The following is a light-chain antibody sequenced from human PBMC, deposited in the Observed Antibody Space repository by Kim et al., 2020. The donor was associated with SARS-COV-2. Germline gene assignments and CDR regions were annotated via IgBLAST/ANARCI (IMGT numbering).Light chain of an antibody. CDR2: GDS. CDR3: QVWDSSTGV. J-gene: IGLJ3*02. Sequence: SYELTQPLSVSVALGQTARITCGVNNIGTKNVHWFQQKPGQAPVLVICGDSNRPSGIPERFSGSNSGNTATLTISRAQPGDEADYYCQVWDSSTGVFGGGTQLTVL. CDR1: NIGTKN. V-gene: IGLV3-9*01.